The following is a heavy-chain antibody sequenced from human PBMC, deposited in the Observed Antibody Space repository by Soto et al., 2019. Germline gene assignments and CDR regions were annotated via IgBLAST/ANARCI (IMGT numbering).Heavy chain of an antibody. Sequence: PSVKVSCKASGGNFSSYAINWVRQAPGQGLEWMGGIIPIFGTANYAQKFQGRVTITADESTSTAYMELSSLRSEDTAVYYCAAGYSRSSSYWGQGTLVTVSS. J-gene: IGHJ4*02. V-gene: IGHV1-69*13. CDR3: AAGYSRSSSY. D-gene: IGHD6-6*01. CDR2: IIPIFGTA. CDR1: GGNFSSYA.